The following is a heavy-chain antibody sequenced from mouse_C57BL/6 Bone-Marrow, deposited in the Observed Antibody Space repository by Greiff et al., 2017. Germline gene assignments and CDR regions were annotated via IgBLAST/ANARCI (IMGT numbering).Heavy chain of an antibody. D-gene: IGHD1-1*01. J-gene: IGHJ1*03. CDR3: ARSPFYYGSSWWYFDV. V-gene: IGHV1-54*01. Sequence: QVHVKQSGAELVRPGTSVKVSCKASGYAFTNYLIEWVKQRPGQGLEWIGVINPGSGGTNYNEKFKGKATLTADQSSSTAYMQLSSLTSEDSAVYFCARSPFYYGSSWWYFDVWGTGTTVTVSS. CDR1: GYAFTNYL. CDR2: INPGSGGT.